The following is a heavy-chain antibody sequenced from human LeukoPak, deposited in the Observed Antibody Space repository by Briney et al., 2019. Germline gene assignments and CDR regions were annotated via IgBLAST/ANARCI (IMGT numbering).Heavy chain of an antibody. CDR2: IYYSGST. CDR3: ASISLIAAASTPKLDV. V-gene: IGHV4-39*01. D-gene: IGHD6-13*01. Sequence: SETLSHTCTVSGGSISSSSYYWGWIRQPPGKGLEWIGSIYYSGSTYYNPSLKSRVTISVDTSKNQFSLKLSSVTAADTAVYYCASISLIAAASTPKLDVWGKGTTVTVSS. CDR1: GGSISSSSYY. J-gene: IGHJ6*04.